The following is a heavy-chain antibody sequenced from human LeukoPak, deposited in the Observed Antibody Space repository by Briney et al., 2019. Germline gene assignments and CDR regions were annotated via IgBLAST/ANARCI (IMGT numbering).Heavy chain of an antibody. CDR1: GFIFSDYG. CDR2: ISSFSSII. D-gene: IGHD1-14*01. V-gene: IGHV3-48*02. Sequence: PGGSLRLSCAASGFIFSDYGMDWVRQAPGKGLEWVSYISSFSSIIYYADSVKGRFTTSRDNVKNSVYLQMNSLRDEDTAVYYCAKGMGNHFDYWGQGALVTVSS. J-gene: IGHJ4*02. CDR3: AKGMGNHFDY.